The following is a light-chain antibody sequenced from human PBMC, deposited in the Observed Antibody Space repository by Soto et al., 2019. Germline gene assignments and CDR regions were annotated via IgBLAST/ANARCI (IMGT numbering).Light chain of an antibody. Sequence: EVVLTQSPGTLALSPGETATLSCRTSQSVDTKYLAWYQQKPGQASRLLIYGTSRRAPASPDRISGSGSGTDFTLTISRLEPEDFAVYYCQQYGTSPLTFGGGTKVEIK. J-gene: IGKJ4*01. CDR3: QQYGTSPLT. CDR1: QSVDTKY. V-gene: IGKV3-20*01. CDR2: GTS.